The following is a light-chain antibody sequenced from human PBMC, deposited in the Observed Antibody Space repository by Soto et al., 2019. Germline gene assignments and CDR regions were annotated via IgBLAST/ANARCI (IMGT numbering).Light chain of an antibody. V-gene: IGKV3-11*02. CDR3: HQRSDWPPIT. J-gene: IGKJ5*01. CDR1: QSISSY. CDR2: DAS. Sequence: EIVLTQSPATLSLSPGERATLSCRASQSISSYLAWYQQNPCQAPRLLIYDASHRTTAIPARFIGSRSARDFSLTISSIEQEDCVVDYYHQRSDWPPITFGQGTRLEIK.